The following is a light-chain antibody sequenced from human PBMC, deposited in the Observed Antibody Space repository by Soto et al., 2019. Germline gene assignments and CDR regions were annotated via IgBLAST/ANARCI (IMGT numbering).Light chain of an antibody. CDR3: PQYYSTPLT. V-gene: IGKV1-5*03. CDR1: QSISSW. Sequence: MTQSLATLSSSAGERVTLTCRASQSISSWLAWYQQKQGKAPKLLLYKASTLKSGVPPGFSGSGSATDVSLPIISRQAEDVVVDYCPQYYSTPLTFGGGSKVDI. J-gene: IGKJ4*01. CDR2: KAS.